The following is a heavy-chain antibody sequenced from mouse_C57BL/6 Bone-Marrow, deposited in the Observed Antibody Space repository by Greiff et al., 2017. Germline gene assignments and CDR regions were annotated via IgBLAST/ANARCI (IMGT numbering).Heavy chain of an antibody. D-gene: IGHD1-1*01. CDR3: ARDRGNDCDSSYYFDY. CDR1: GFTFSSYA. J-gene: IGHJ2*01. CDR2: ISDGGSYT. V-gene: IGHV5-4*01. Sequence: EVQLVESGGGLVKPGGSLKLSCAASGFTFSSYAMSWVRQTPEKRLEWVATISDGGSYTYYPDNVKGRFTFSRDNAKNNLYLQMSHLKSEDTAMYYCARDRGNDCDSSYYFDYGGQGTTPTVSS.